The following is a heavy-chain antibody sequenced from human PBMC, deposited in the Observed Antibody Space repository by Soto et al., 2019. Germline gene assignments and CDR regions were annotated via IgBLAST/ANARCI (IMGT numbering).Heavy chain of an antibody. CDR1: VFNFNNYA. V-gene: IGHV3-23*01. J-gene: IGHJ3*02. CDR2: ISSSGGTT. D-gene: IGHD1-1*01. CDR3: AKATATSGGAFEI. Sequence: VGSLRLSCATSVFNFNNYAMSWVRHSPGERLEWVSFISSSGGTTYYADSVKGRFTISRDNSRNTVFLQMNTLGAEDTAIYYCAKATATSGGAFEIYGQGTMVSVSS.